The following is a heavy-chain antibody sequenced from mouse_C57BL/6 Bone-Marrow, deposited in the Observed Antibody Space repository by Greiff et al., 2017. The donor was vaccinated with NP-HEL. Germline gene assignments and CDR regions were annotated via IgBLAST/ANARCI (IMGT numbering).Heavy chain of an antibody. CDR3: AREGSSGYFYAMDY. D-gene: IGHD3-2*02. V-gene: IGHV1-69*01. Sequence: QVQLQQPGAELVMPGASVKLSCKASGYTFTSYWMHWVKQRPGQGLEWIGEIDPSDSYTNYNQKFKGNSTLTVDKSSSTAYMQLSSLTSEDSAVYYCAREGSSGYFYAMDYWGQGTSVTVSS. CDR1: GYTFTSYW. J-gene: IGHJ4*01. CDR2: IDPSDSYT.